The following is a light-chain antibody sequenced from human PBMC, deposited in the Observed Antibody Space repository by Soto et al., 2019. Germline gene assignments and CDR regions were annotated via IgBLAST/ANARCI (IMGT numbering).Light chain of an antibody. CDR3: QSYDSSLSAVV. CDR2: TNN. V-gene: IGLV1-40*01. Sequence: QSVLTQPPSVSGAPGQKVTISCTGTSSNIGAGYDVHWYQQLPGTAPTLLIYTNNDRPSGIPDRFSGSKSGTSASLAITGLQADDEADYYCQSYDSSLSAVVFGGGTKLTVL. J-gene: IGLJ3*02. CDR1: SSNIGAGYD.